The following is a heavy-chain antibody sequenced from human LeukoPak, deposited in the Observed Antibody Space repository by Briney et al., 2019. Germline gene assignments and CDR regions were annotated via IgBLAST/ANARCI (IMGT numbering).Heavy chain of an antibody. D-gene: IGHD2-2*01. CDR2: ISPDSSYI. CDR1: GFIFSGYT. V-gene: IGHV3-21*01. J-gene: IGHJ4*02. Sequence: PGGSLRLSCAASGFIFSGYTMNWVRQAPGKGMEWVSSISPDSSYIFYADSVKGRFTISRDNAKNSLYLQMNSLRVEDTATYYCANNLYCASASCLWGQGTLVSVSS. CDR3: ANNLYCASASCL.